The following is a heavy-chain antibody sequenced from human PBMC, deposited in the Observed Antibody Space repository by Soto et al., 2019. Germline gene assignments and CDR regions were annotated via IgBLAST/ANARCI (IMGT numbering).Heavy chain of an antibody. CDR3: ARQKDFYYDSSGYGALDI. D-gene: IGHD3-22*01. J-gene: IGHJ3*02. V-gene: IGHV5-51*01. CDR2: IYPGDSDT. Sequence: PGESLKISCKGSGYSFTSYWIGWVRQMPGKGLEWMGIIYPGDSDTRYSPSFQGQVTSSADKSISTAYLQWSSLKASDTAMYYCARQKDFYYDSSGYGALDIWGQGTMVTVSS. CDR1: GYSFTSYW.